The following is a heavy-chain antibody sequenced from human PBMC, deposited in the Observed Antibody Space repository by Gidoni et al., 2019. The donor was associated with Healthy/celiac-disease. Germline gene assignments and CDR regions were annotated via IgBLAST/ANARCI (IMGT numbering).Heavy chain of an antibody. J-gene: IGHJ4*02. CDR3: AKGRDGYNWDY. CDR2: ISGSGGST. D-gene: IGHD5-12*01. V-gene: IGHV3-23*01. Sequence: EVLLLESGGGLVQPGGSLILSCSASGFTFSSYAISWVCQAPGKGLEWVSAISGSGGSTYYADSVKGRFTISRDNSKNTLYLQMNSLRAEDTAVYYCAKGRDGYNWDYWGQGTLVTVSS. CDR1: GFTFSSYA.